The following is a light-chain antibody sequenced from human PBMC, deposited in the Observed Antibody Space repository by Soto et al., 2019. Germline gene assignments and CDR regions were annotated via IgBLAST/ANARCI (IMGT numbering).Light chain of an antibody. Sequence: EIVMTQSPATLSVSPGERATLSCRASQSVSSKLAWYQQKPGQAPRLLTYGASTRATGIPARFSGSGSGTEFTLTISSLQSEDVAVYYCQQYNNWPPITFGQGTRLEIK. J-gene: IGKJ5*01. CDR1: QSVSSK. CDR3: QQYNNWPPIT. V-gene: IGKV3-15*01. CDR2: GAS.